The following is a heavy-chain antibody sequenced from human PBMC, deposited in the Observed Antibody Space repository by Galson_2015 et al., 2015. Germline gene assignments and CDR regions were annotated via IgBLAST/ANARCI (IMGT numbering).Heavy chain of an antibody. Sequence: SVKVSCKASGGTLSSYAISWVRQAPGQGLEWMGGIIPIFGTANYAQKFQGRVTITADESTGTAYMELSSLRSEDTAVYYCARDYVDTAMGLLYGMDVWGQGTTVTVSS. J-gene: IGHJ6*02. V-gene: IGHV1-69*13. D-gene: IGHD5-18*01. CDR3: ARDYVDTAMGLLYGMDV. CDR1: GGTLSSYA. CDR2: IIPIFGTA.